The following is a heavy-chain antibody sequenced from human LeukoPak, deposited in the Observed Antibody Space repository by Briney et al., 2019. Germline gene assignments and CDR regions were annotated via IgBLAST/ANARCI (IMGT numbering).Heavy chain of an antibody. CDR1: GGSISSYY. D-gene: IGHD6-6*01. V-gene: IGHV4-4*07. J-gene: IGHJ4*02. CDR3: AREEDSIAAHPGFDY. CDR2: IYTSGST. Sequence: SETLSLTCTVSGGSISSYYWSWIPQPAGKGLEWIGRIYTSGSTNYNPSLKSRVTMSVDTSKNQFSLKLSSVTAADTAVYYCAREEDSIAAHPGFDYWGQGTLVTVSS.